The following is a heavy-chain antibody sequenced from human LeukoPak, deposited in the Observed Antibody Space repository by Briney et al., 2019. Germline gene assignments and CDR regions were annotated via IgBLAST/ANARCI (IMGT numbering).Heavy chain of an antibody. J-gene: IGHJ6*04. Sequence: GGSLRLSCAVSGFTFDDYGMRWVRQAPGKGLEWVSYISSSGSTIYYADSVKGRFTISRDNAKNSLYLQMNSLRAEDTAVYYCAELGITMIGGVWGKGTTVTISS. CDR3: AELGITMIGGV. CDR1: GFTFDDYG. CDR2: ISSSGSTI. V-gene: IGHV3-48*03. D-gene: IGHD3-10*02.